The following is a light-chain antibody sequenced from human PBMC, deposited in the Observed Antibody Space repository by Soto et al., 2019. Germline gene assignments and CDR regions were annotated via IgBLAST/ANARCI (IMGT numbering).Light chain of an antibody. CDR1: QSISSW. CDR2: DVS. V-gene: IGKV1-5*01. Sequence: DIQMTQSPPTLSASVGDRVTITCRASQSISSWLAWYQQRPGKAPNLLIYDVSSLESGVPSRFSRSGSGTEFTLTISSLQPDDFATYYCQQYTNHPWTFGQGTKVEIK. J-gene: IGKJ1*01. CDR3: QQYTNHPWT.